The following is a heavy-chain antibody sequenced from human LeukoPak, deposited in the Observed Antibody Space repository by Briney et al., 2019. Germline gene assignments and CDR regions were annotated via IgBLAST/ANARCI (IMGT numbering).Heavy chain of an antibody. J-gene: IGHJ4*02. D-gene: IGHD1-14*01. Sequence: GGSLRLSCAASGFTFSRYWMSWVRQAPGKGLEWVSKINHDGSEKYYVDSVKGRFTLSRENAKNSLYMQMNSLRVEDTAIYYCAREDQYNTFDSWGQGTLVTVSS. CDR1: GFTFSRYW. CDR2: INHDGSEK. CDR3: AREDQYNTFDS. V-gene: IGHV3-7*01.